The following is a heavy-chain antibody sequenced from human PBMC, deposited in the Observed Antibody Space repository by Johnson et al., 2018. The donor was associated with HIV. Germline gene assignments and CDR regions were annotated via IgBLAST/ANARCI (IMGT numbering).Heavy chain of an antibody. CDR3: ARDAAKLEEDDAFDI. CDR1: GFTFSSYA. CDR2: ISYDGSNK. V-gene: IGHV3-30*04. Sequence: QVQLVESGGGVVQPGRSLRLSCAASGFTFSSYAMHWVHQAPGKGLEWVAVISYDGSNKYDADSVKGRFTISRDNSKNTLYLQMNSLRVEDTAVYYCARDAAKLEEDDAFDIWGQGTMVTVSS. D-gene: IGHD1-1*01. J-gene: IGHJ3*02.